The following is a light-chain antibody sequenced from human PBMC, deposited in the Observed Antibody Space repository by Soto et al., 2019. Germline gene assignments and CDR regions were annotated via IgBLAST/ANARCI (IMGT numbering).Light chain of an antibody. V-gene: IGLV2-18*02. CDR2: EAS. J-gene: IGLJ2*01. Sequence: QSALTQPPSVSGSPGQSVTISCTGTSTDFVSYNRVSWYQQPPGTAPKLIIYEASNRPSGVPDRFSGSKSGNTASLTISGLQAADEADYYCCSYAGSSTFVVFGGGTKVTVL. CDR1: STDFVSYNR. CDR3: CSYAGSSTFVV.